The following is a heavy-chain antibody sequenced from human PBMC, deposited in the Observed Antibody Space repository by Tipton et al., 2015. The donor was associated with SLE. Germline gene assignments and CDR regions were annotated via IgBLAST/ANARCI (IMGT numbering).Heavy chain of an antibody. Sequence: TLSLTCTVSGGSISSSSYYWGWIRQPPGKGLEWIGSIYYSGSTYYNPSLKSRVTISVDTSKNQFSLKLSSVTAADTAVYYCARDLELRAFDIWGQGTMVTVSP. CDR1: GGSISSSSYY. V-gene: IGHV4-39*07. CDR3: ARDLELRAFDI. J-gene: IGHJ3*02. CDR2: IYYSGST. D-gene: IGHD1-7*01.